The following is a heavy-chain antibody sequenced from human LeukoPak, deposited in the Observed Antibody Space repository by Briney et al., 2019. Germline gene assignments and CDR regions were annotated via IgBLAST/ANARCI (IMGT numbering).Heavy chain of an antibody. J-gene: IGHJ5*02. CDR2: IYYSGST. CDR3: AKKYSTGLDP. D-gene: IGHD6-6*01. CDR1: GGSISSSSYY. Sequence: SETLSLTCTVSGGSISSSSYYWGWIRQPPRKGLEWIGSIYYSGSTYYNPSLKSRVTISVDTSKDQFSLKLSSVTAADTAVYYCAKKYSTGLDPWGQGTLVTVSS. V-gene: IGHV4-39*07.